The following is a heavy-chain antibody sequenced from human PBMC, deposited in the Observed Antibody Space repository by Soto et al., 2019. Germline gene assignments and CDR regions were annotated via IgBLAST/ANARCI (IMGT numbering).Heavy chain of an antibody. V-gene: IGHV4-31*03. CDR3: ARGLVREYYFDY. Sequence: QVQLQESGPGLVKPSQTLSLTCTVSGGSISSDNYYWSWIRQHPGKCLEWIGYIYYSGSTYYNPSLKSRVTISVDTSKNQFSLNLISVTVADTAVYYCARGLVREYYFDYWGQGTLVTVSS. D-gene: IGHD3-10*01. CDR1: GGSISSDNYY. CDR2: IYYSGST. J-gene: IGHJ4*02.